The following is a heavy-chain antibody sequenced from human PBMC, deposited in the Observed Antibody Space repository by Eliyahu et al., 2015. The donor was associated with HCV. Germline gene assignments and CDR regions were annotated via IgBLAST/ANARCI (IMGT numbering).Heavy chain of an antibody. Sequence: EVQLVESGGGLVQPGGSXXLSCAXSXFTFSXYTMNWVRQAPGKGLEWVSFISSGSVSIYYADSVKGRFTISRDNAKNSLYLQMNSVRDEDTAVYYCARDTLGGAGIIWSWGQGTLVTVSS. CDR3: ARDTLGGAGIIWS. V-gene: IGHV3-48*02. J-gene: IGHJ5*02. D-gene: IGHD2-15*01. CDR2: ISSGSVSI. CDR1: XFTFSXYT.